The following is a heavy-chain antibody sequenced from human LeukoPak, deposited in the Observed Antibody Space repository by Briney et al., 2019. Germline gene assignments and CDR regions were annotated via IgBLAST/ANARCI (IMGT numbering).Heavy chain of an antibody. CDR3: ARDHSGSYQRAFDI. J-gene: IGHJ3*02. CDR2: IYGGGST. Sequence: GGSLRLTCAVSAFTVSSNYVSWVRQAPGKGLEWVSVIYGGGSTNYADSVKGRFTISRDNSKNTLYLQMNSLRAEDTAVYYCARDHSGSYQRAFDIWGQGTMVTVSS. CDR1: AFTVSSNY. D-gene: IGHD1-26*01. V-gene: IGHV3-66*02.